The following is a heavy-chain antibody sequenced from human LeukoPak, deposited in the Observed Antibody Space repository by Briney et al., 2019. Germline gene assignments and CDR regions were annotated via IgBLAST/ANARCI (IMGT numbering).Heavy chain of an antibody. CDR1: GSSFTSYW. V-gene: IGHV5-51*01. D-gene: IGHD6-6*01. CDR3: ARQVSSSGWFDH. CDR2: IYPDDSDT. Sequence: RGGSLEISCQASGSSFTSYWIGWGRQLPGKGVEGMGIIYPDDSDTRYSPSFQGQVTISADKSISTAYMQWSGLKASDTAMYYCARQVSSSGWFDHWGQGTLVTVSS. J-gene: IGHJ5*02.